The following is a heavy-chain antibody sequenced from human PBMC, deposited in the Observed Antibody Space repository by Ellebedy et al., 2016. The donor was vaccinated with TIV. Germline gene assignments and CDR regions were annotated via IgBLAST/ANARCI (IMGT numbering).Heavy chain of an antibody. CDR2: SHYNGGT. J-gene: IGHJ5*02. CDR3: ARGVLFYNWFDP. CDR1: GGSITSGCHY. D-gene: IGHD3-10*01. Sequence: MPSETLSLTCTVSGGSITSGCHYWSWIRQQPGKGLEWIGHSHYNGGTYYNPSLKSRLTISVDSSKNQFSLKLSSVTAADTAVYYCARGVLFYNWFDPWGQGTLVTVSS. V-gene: IGHV4-31*03.